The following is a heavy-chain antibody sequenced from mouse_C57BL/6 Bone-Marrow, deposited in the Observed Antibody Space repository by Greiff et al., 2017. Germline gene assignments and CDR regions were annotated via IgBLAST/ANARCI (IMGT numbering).Heavy chain of an antibody. CDR2: IYPGSGNT. Sequence: VQLQQSGAELVRPGASVKLSCKASGYTFTDYYINWVKQRPGQGLEWIARIYPGSGNTYYNEKFKGKATLTAEKSSSTAYMQLSSLTSEDSAVYFCARFQANLLLRGGYFDVWGTGTTVTVSS. CDR1: GYTFTDYY. CDR3: ARFQANLLLRGGYFDV. J-gene: IGHJ1*03. V-gene: IGHV1-76*01. D-gene: IGHD1-1*01.